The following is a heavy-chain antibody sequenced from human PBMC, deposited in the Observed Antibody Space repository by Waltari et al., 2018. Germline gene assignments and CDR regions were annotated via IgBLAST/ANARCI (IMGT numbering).Heavy chain of an antibody. Sequence: EVQLLESGGGLVTPGGSLRLSCEASGFPFGTYRLNWVRQAPGKGLEWVTSISPDSSYIYYAGSVKGRFTISRDNAKNSLYVQMSSLRAEDTAVYYCARVSGRLERYSDLDYWGQGTLVTVSS. CDR2: ISPDSSYI. CDR3: ARVSGRLERYSDLDY. CDR1: GFPFGTYR. J-gene: IGHJ4*02. D-gene: IGHD1-1*01. V-gene: IGHV3-21*01.